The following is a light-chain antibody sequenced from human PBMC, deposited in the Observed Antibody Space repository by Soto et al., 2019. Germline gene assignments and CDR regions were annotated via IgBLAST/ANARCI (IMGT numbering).Light chain of an antibody. CDR2: RTF. J-gene: IGKJ5*01. CDR3: HQYDTSPPT. V-gene: IGKV3-20*01. Sequence: IVLTQSPGTLSLSPGERATLSCRASQPITSRYLAWYQHQPGQAPRLLIYRTFARAPGIPDRFSGDGSGADFTRTVSRLEREDFAVYYCHQYDTSPPTFGQGTRLDI. CDR1: QPITSRY.